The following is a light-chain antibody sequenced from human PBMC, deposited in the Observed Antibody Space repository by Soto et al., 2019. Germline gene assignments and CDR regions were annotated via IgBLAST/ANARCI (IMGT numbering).Light chain of an antibody. V-gene: IGKV3-20*01. CDR1: QSVNSNY. CDR3: QQYDKSPWT. Sequence: EIVLTQSPGTLSLSPGEGATLSCRASQSVNSNYLAWFQQKPGQAPRLLIYITSNMATGIPDRFSGSGSGTDFTLTISRLETEDLVVYYCQQYDKSPWTFGQGTKVEIK. CDR2: ITS. J-gene: IGKJ1*01.